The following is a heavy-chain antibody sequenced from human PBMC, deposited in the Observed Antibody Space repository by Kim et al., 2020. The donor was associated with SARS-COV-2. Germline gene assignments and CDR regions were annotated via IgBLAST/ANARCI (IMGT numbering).Heavy chain of an antibody. CDR2: IYYSGST. Sequence: SETLSLTCTVSGGSISSYYWSWIRQPPGKGLEWIGYIYYSGSTNYNPSLKSRVTISVDTSKNQFSLKLRSVTAADTPVYYCARPRYSGSYYGFDYWGQGT. J-gene: IGHJ4*02. CDR1: GGSISSYY. V-gene: IGHV4-59*08. CDR3: ARPRYSGSYYGFDY. D-gene: IGHD1-26*01.